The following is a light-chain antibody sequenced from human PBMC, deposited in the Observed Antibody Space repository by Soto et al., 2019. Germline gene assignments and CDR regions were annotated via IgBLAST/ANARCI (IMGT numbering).Light chain of an antibody. V-gene: IGKV1-9*01. Sequence: DIQLTQSPSFLSASVGDRVTITCRASQGISNYLAWYQQKAGKAPNLLINAASTLQSGVPSRFSGSGSGTEFTLPISSLQPEDFATYYCQQLDSYPITFGQGTRLEIK. CDR1: QGISNY. CDR3: QQLDSYPIT. CDR2: AAS. J-gene: IGKJ5*01.